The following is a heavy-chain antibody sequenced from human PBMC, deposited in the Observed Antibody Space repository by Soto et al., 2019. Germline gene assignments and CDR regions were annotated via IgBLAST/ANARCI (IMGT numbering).Heavy chain of an antibody. CDR2: IYYSGST. CDR3: ARDLQGYSYGLYY. Sequence: SETLSLTCTVSGGSINTFYWSWVRQPAGKGLEWIGYIYYSGSTNYNPSLKSRVTISVDTSKNQFSLKLSSVTAADTAVYYCARDLQGYSYGLYYWGQGTLVTVSS. CDR1: GGSINTFY. V-gene: IGHV4-59*01. J-gene: IGHJ4*02. D-gene: IGHD5-18*01.